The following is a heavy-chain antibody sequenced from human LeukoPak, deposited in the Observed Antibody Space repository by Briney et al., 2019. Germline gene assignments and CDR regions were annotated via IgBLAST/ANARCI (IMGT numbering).Heavy chain of an antibody. CDR3: ANWNLYGDYIDY. Sequence: SVKVSCKASGGTFSSYAISWVRQAPGQGLEWMGGIIPIFGTANYAQKFQGRVTITADKSTSTAYMELSSLRSEDTAVYYCANWNLYGDYIDYWGQGTLVTVSS. D-gene: IGHD4-17*01. V-gene: IGHV1-69*06. CDR2: IIPIFGTA. CDR1: GGTFSSYA. J-gene: IGHJ4*02.